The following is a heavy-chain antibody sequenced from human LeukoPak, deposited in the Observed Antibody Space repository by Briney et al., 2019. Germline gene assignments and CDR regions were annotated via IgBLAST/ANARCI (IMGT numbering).Heavy chain of an antibody. J-gene: IGHJ4*02. CDR3: AGYYYDSSGYYNFDY. CDR2: ISSSSSTI. Sequence: PGGSLRLSCAASGFTFSSYSMNWVRQAPGKGLEWVSYISSSSSTIYYADSVKGRFTISRDNSKNTLFRQMNSLRAEDTAVYYCAGYYYDSSGYYNFDYWGQGTLVTVSS. V-gene: IGHV3-48*01. CDR1: GFTFSSYS. D-gene: IGHD3-22*01.